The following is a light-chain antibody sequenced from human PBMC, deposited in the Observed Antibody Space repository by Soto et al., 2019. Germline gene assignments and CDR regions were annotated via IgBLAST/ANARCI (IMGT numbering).Light chain of an antibody. CDR3: QQYNNLPYT. Sequence: DIVMTQSPSSLSASLGERVTITCRASQGINSYLNWYQQKPGKAPKLLIYDASNWDTGVPVRFSGSGSGTEFTFTISSLQPEDIAIYYCQQYNNLPYTFGHGTKLDMK. J-gene: IGKJ2*01. V-gene: IGKV1-33*01. CDR2: DAS. CDR1: QGINSY.